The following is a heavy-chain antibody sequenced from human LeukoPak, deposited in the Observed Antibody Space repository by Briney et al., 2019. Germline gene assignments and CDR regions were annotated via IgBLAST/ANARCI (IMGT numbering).Heavy chain of an antibody. V-gene: IGHV4-4*02. Sequence: TLSLTCAVSGDSISSPKWWSWGRPPPGKGLEWIGEIYHSGSANYNPSVKSRVTISVDNSKNQFSLRLTSATAADTAVYYCARDLRGIVAPPRWGQGTLVSVSS. D-gene: IGHD2-15*01. CDR1: GDSISSPKW. J-gene: IGHJ4*02. CDR3: ARDLRGIVAPPR. CDR2: IYHSGSA.